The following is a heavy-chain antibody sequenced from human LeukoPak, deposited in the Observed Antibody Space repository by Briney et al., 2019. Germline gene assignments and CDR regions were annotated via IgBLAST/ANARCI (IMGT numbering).Heavy chain of an antibody. CDR2: INAGNGNT. V-gene: IGHV1-3*01. CDR1: GYTFTSYA. D-gene: IGHD6-19*01. Sequence: GASVTVSCKASGYTFTSYAMHWVRQAPGQRLEWMGWINAGNGNTKYSQKFQGRVTITRDTSASTAYMELSSLRSEDTAVYYCAREGGLSSGWYMGYYYYGMDVWGQGTTVTVSS. J-gene: IGHJ6*02. CDR3: AREGGLSSGWYMGYYYYGMDV.